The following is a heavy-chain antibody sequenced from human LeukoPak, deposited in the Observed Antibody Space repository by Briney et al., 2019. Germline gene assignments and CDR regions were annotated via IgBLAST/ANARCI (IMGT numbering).Heavy chain of an antibody. CDR3: ASMGYCSSTSCYAAGFDY. J-gene: IGHJ4*02. V-gene: IGHV4-39*01. Sequence: SETLSLTCTVSGGSISSSSYYWGWIRQPPGKGLEWIGSIYYSGSTYYNPSLKSRVTISVDTSKNQFSLKLSSVTAADTAVYCCASMGYCSSTSCYAAGFDYWGQGTLVTVSS. D-gene: IGHD2-2*01. CDR1: GGSISSSSYY. CDR2: IYYSGST.